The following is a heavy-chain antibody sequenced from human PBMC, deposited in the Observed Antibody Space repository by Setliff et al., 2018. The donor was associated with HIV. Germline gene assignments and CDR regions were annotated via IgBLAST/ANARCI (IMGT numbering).Heavy chain of an antibody. CDR2: IYNSGNS. V-gene: IGHV4-59*11. CDR3: AREIRGSRAVDQ. CDR1: GDPISNHY. Sequence: KASETLSLTCNVSGDPISNHYWNWIRQPPGKGLEWIATIYNSGNSVSNPSLKSRVTISIDTSKNHFSLTLNSVTAADSAVYYCAREIRGSRAVDQWGQGTLVTVSS. J-gene: IGHJ4*02. D-gene: IGHD6-13*01.